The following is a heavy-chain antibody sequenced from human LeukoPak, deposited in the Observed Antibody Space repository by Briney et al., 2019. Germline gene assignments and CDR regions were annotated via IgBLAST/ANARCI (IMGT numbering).Heavy chain of an antibody. Sequence: PGGSLRLSCAASGFTFSTYGIHWVRQAPGKGLEWVAVISYDGNNKHYADSVKGRFTISRDNSNNTLDLQMNSLRAEDTAVYYCTRANYDYYYGMDVWGQGTTVIVSS. CDR1: GFTFSTYG. J-gene: IGHJ6*02. CDR3: TRANYDYYYGMDV. CDR2: ISYDGNNK. V-gene: IGHV3-30*04.